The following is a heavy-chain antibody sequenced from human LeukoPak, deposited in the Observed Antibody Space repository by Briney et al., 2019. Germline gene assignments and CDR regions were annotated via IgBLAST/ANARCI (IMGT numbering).Heavy chain of an antibody. CDR3: ARHLSGTTMSHYFDF. Sequence: SETLSLTCSVSGDSTSSGRNYWGWIRQSPGKGLEWIASIYSSGNTHSNPSLKSRVSISVDTSKNQVSLKLYSVTASDAAIYYCARHLSGTTMSHYFDFWGQGTLVTVSS. CDR1: GDSTSSGRNY. V-gene: IGHV4-39*01. D-gene: IGHD1-1*01. J-gene: IGHJ4*02. CDR2: IYSSGNT.